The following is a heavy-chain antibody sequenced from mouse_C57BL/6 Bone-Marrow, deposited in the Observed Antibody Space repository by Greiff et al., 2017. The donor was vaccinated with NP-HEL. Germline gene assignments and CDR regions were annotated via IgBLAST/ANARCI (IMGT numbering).Heavy chain of an antibody. CDR1: GFSLTSYG. CDR3: AKGFPYYYGSPYYAMDY. D-gene: IGHD1-1*01. Sequence: VQRVESGPGLVQPSQSLSITCTVSGFSLTSYGVHWVRQPPGKGLEWLGVIWSGGSTDYNAAFISRLSISKDNSKSQVFFKMNSLQADDTAIYYCAKGFPYYYGSPYYAMDYWGQGTSVTVSS. CDR2: IWSGGST. J-gene: IGHJ4*01. V-gene: IGHV2-4*01.